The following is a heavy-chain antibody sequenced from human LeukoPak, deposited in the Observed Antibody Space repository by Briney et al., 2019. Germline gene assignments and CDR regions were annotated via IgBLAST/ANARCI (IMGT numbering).Heavy chain of an antibody. Sequence: PGGPLRLSCAASGFTFDDYAMHWVRQAPGKGLEWVSGISWNSGSIGYADSVKGRFTISRDNAKNSLYLQMNSLRAEDTALYYCAKDIGSDYGAFDIWGQGTMVTVSS. D-gene: IGHD3-10*01. CDR1: GFTFDDYA. V-gene: IGHV3-9*01. J-gene: IGHJ3*02. CDR2: ISWNSGSI. CDR3: AKDIGSDYGAFDI.